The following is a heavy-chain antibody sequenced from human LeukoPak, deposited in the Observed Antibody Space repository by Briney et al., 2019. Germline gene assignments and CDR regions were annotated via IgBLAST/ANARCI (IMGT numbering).Heavy chain of an antibody. D-gene: IGHD5-18*01. J-gene: IGHJ4*02. CDR3: ARVAGRGYSYGYLDH. Sequence: GGSLRLSCAASGFTFSDYYMSWIRQAPGKGLEWVSYISSSGSTIYYADSVKGRFAISRDNAKNSLYLQMNSLRAEDTAVYYCARVAGRGYSYGYLDHWGQGTLVTVSS. CDR1: GFTFSDYY. CDR2: ISSSGSTI. V-gene: IGHV3-11*01.